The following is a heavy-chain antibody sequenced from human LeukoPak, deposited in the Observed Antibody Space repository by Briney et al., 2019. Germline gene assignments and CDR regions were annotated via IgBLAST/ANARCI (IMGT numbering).Heavy chain of an antibody. Sequence: GASVKVSCKASGYTFTSYDINWVRQATGQGLEWTGWMNPNSGNTGYAQKFQGRVTMTRNTSISTAYMELSSLRSEDTAVYYCAREGLDTAMAHFGPSWDPAPLHWFDPWGQGTLVTVSS. CDR1: GYTFTSYD. J-gene: IGHJ5*02. D-gene: IGHD5-18*01. CDR3: AREGLDTAMAHFGPSWDPAPLHWFDP. CDR2: MNPNSGNT. V-gene: IGHV1-8*01.